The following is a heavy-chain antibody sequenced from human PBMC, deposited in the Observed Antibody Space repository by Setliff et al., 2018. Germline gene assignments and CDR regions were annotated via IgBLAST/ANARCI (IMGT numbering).Heavy chain of an antibody. CDR3: ARDLNRWFGEFAFDI. V-gene: IGHV1-3*01. D-gene: IGHD3-10*01. CDR1: GYTFSTYA. J-gene: IGHJ3*02. Sequence: ASVKVSCKASGYTFSTYAIHWVRQAHGQRPDWMGWINAGNGITKYSQKFQGRVTITRDTSASTAYMELSSLRSDDTAVYYCARDLNRWFGEFAFDIWGQGTMVTVS. CDR2: INAGNGIT.